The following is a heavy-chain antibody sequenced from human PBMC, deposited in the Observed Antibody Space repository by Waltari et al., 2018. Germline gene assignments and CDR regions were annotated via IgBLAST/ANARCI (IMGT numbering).Heavy chain of an antibody. CDR3: ARERRGQSGWYYFDF. CDR2: IKQDGSEE. Sequence: EVQLVESGGGVVQPGGSLRLSCAASGISFSRVWLTWVRQAPGKGLEWVANIKQDGSEEYYVDSVKGRFTISKDNAKNSLYLQMNSLRAEDTAVYFCARERRGQSGWYYFDFWGQGSLVTVSS. J-gene: IGHJ4*02. V-gene: IGHV3-7*01. D-gene: IGHD6-19*01. CDR1: GISFSRVW.